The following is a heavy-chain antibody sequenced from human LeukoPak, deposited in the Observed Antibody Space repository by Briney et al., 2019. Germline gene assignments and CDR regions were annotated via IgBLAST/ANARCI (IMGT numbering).Heavy chain of an antibody. J-gene: IGHJ6*03. CDR1: GGSISSYY. CDR2: IYTSGST. V-gene: IGHV4-4*07. CDR3: ARERDCGGACYGRGYSYYMDV. Sequence: PSETLSLTCTVSGGSISSYYWSWIWQPAGKGLESIGRIYTSGSTNYNPSLKSRVTISVYNSKNHVSLKVSAVTAWDAAMYYCARERDCGGACYGRGYSYYMDVWGKGTTVTVSS. D-gene: IGHD2-21*02.